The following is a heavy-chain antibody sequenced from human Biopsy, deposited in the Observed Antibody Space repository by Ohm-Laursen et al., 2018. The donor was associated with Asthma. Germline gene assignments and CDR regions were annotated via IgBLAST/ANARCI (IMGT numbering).Heavy chain of an antibody. CDR2: IMTVFGTT. J-gene: IGHJ6*02. V-gene: IGHV1-69*01. Sequence: SSVTVSCKAPGGTFSNFAISWVRQAPGQGLEWLGGIMTVFGTTNYTQKFQGRVTITADESTSTAYMEVTSLRSEDTAIYYCARCQVGYSSGWSLLLKKIYYSGMDVWGQGTAVTVSS. CDR1: GGTFSNFA. D-gene: IGHD6-19*01. CDR3: ARCQVGYSSGWSLLLKKIYYSGMDV.